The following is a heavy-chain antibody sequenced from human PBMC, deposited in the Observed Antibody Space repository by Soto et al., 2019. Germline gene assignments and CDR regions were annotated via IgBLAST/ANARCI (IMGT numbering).Heavy chain of an antibody. D-gene: IGHD3-9*01. CDR2: ISGSGGST. Sequence: GGSLRLCCAASGFAFSSYAMNWVRQAPGKGLEWVSGISGSGGSTYYADSVKCRFTISRDNSKNTLYLQMNSLRAEDTAVYYCAKDLYYDILTGYDAFDIWGQGTVVTVSS. CDR1: GFAFSSYA. CDR3: AKDLYYDILTGYDAFDI. J-gene: IGHJ3*02. V-gene: IGHV3-23*01.